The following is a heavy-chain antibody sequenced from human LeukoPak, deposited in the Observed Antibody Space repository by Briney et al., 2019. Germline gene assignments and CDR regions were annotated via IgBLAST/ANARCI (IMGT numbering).Heavy chain of an antibody. D-gene: IGHD3-16*02. V-gene: IGHV3-15*01. J-gene: IGHJ4*02. Sequence: GGSLRLSCATSGFTFSNAWMTWVRQAQGKGLEWVGRIKTKGEGGTVDYAAPVKGRFTISRDNSKNTLYLQMNSLRAEDTAVYYCARDSGSYRPRFYFDYWGQGTLVTVSS. CDR2: IKTKGEGGTV. CDR1: GFTFSNAW. CDR3: ARDSGSYRPRFYFDY.